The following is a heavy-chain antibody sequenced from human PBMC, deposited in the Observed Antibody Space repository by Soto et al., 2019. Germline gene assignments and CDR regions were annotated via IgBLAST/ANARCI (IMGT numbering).Heavy chain of an antibody. Sequence: GGSLRLSCVASGFTFSDHYMDWVRQAPEKGLEWVGRTRNKRNGYTTQYAASVQGRFTFSRDDSQNSLYLQMNSLKAEDTAVYYCARVTYSSSWFTDYWGQGTLVTVSS. D-gene: IGHD6-13*01. V-gene: IGHV3-72*01. CDR2: TRNKRNGYTT. CDR3: ARVTYSSSWFTDY. CDR1: GFTFSDHY. J-gene: IGHJ4*02.